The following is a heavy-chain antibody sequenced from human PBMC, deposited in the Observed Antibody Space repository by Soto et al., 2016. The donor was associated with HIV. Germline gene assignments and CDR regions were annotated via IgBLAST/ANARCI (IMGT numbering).Heavy chain of an antibody. D-gene: IGHD3-3*01. CDR2: INWNGGST. J-gene: IGHJ6*03. Sequence: EVQLVESGGGVVRPGGSLRLSCAASGFTFDDYGMNWVRQAPGKGLEWVSSINWNGGSTSYGDSVKGRFTISRDNARNSLYLQMKSLRAEDTALYYCARVQSYYDYFDPPKAYYYYMDVWGQTGPRSPSP. CDR1: GFTFDDYG. CDR3: ARVQSYYDYFDPPKAYYYYMDV. V-gene: IGHV3-20*04.